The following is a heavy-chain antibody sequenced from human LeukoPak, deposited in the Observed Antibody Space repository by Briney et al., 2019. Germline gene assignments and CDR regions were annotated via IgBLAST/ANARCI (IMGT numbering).Heavy chain of an antibody. CDR2: IYYSGST. D-gene: IGHD6-13*01. V-gene: IGHV4-61*01. J-gene: IGHJ6*04. CDR1: GGSVSSGSYY. CDR3: ARATKVSSSSWYPGLNYGMDV. Sequence: SETLSLNCTVSGGSVSSGSYYWSWIRQPPGKGLEWIGYIYYSGSTNYNPSLKSRVTISVDTSKNQFSLKLSSVTAADTAVYYCARATKVSSSSWYPGLNYGMDVWGKGTTVTVSS.